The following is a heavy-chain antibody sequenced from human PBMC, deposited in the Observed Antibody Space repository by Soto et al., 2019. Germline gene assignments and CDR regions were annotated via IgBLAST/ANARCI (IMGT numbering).Heavy chain of an antibody. D-gene: IGHD6-6*01. J-gene: IGHJ4*02. CDR2: IIPIFGTA. CDR3: ASLGHGIAARPGGGDY. CDR1: GGTFSSYA. V-gene: IGHV1-69*12. Sequence: QVQLVQSGAEVKKPGSSVKVSCKASGGTFSSYAISWVRQAPGQGLEWMGGIIPIFGTANSAQKFQGRVTITADESTSTAYMELSSLRSEDTAVYYCASLGHGIAARPGGGDYWGQGTLVTVSS.